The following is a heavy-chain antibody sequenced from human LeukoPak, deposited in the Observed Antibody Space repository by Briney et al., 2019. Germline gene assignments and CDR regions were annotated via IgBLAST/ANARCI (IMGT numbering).Heavy chain of an antibody. CDR1: GYTFTDYY. J-gene: IGHJ4*02. CDR2: INPNSGGT. CDR3: ARSGYSGSIDY. Sequence: ASVKVSCKASGYTFTDYYINWVRQAPGQGLEWMGWINPNSGGTNYAQKFQGRVTMTRDTSISTAYMELSRLRSDDTAVYYCARSGYSGSIDYWGQGTLVTVSS. D-gene: IGHD1-26*01. V-gene: IGHV1-2*02.